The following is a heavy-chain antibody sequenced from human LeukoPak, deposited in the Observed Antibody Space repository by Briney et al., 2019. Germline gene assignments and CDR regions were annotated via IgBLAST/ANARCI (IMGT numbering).Heavy chain of an antibody. D-gene: IGHD3-22*01. J-gene: IGHJ4*02. V-gene: IGHV3-30*02. CDR1: GFTFSSYG. CDR3: AKDQSSGYYSIGDY. Sequence: PGGSLRLSCAASGFTFSSYGMHWVRQAPGKGLEWVAFVWYGGSTKYYADSVKGRFTISRDNSKNTLYLQMNSLRAEDTAVYYCAKDQSSGYYSIGDYWGQGTLVTVSS. CDR2: VWYGGSTK.